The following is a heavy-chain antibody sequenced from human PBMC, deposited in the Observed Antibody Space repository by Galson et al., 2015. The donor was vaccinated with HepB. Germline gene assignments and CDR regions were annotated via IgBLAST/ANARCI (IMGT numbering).Heavy chain of an antibody. Sequence: SLRLSCAASEFTVSSNYMSWVRQAPGKGLEWVSVLFTGGSTYYADSVKGRFTISRDNSKNTLYLQMNSLRAEDTAVYYCVTGGIAAGRVNYYMDVWGKGTTVTVSS. J-gene: IGHJ6*03. V-gene: IGHV3-53*01. D-gene: IGHD6-13*01. CDR1: EFTVSSNY. CDR2: LFTGGST. CDR3: VTGGIAAGRVNYYMDV.